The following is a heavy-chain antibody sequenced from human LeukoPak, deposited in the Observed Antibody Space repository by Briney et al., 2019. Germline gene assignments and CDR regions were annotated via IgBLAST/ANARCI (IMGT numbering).Heavy chain of an antibody. V-gene: IGHV1-8*01. J-gene: IGHJ3*02. CDR1: GYTFTSYD. CDR3: ARHVLLPVGAFDI. Sequence: ASVKVSCKASGYTFTSYDINWVRQATGQGLEWMGWMNPNSGNTGYAQKFQGRVTMTRNTSISTAYMELSSLRSEDTAVYYCARHVLLPVGAFDIWGQGTMVTVSS. CDR2: MNPNSGNT. D-gene: IGHD3-10*02.